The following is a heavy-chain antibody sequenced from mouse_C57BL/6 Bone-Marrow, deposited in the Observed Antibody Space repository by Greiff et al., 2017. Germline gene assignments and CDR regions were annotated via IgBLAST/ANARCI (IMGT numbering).Heavy chain of an antibody. CDR3: TRKATVVDYYAMDY. J-gene: IGHJ4*01. D-gene: IGHD1-1*01. CDR2: ISSGGDYI. Sequence: EVMLVESGEGLVKPGGSLKLSCAASGFTFSSYAMSWVRQTPEKRLEWVAYISSGGDYIYYADTVKGRFTISRDNARNTLYLQMSSLKSEDTAMYYCTRKATVVDYYAMDYWGQGTSVTVSS. CDR1: GFTFSSYA. V-gene: IGHV5-9-1*02.